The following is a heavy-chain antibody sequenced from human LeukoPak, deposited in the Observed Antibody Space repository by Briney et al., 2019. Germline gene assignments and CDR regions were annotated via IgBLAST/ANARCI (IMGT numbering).Heavy chain of an antibody. V-gene: IGHV3-33*01. Sequence: GRSLGLSCASSGFTFSSYGMHWVRQAPGKGLEWVAVIRYDGSNKYYADSVKGRFTISRDNSKNTLYLQMNSLRAEDTAVYYCARDPYSSGWSPPTDYWGQGTLVTVSS. J-gene: IGHJ4*02. CDR3: ARDPYSSGWSPPTDY. D-gene: IGHD6-19*01. CDR1: GFTFSSYG. CDR2: IRYDGSNK.